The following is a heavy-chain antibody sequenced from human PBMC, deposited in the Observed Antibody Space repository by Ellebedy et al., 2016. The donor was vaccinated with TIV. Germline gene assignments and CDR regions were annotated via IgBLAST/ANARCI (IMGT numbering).Heavy chain of an antibody. Sequence: GESLKISXAASGFTFSSYWMSWVRQAPGQGLEWVTIISYDGTKKYYADSVKGRFTISRDNSQNTVYLQMNSLRVDDTALYYCARDTGDGMDVWGPGTAVAVSS. CDR1: GFTFSSYW. J-gene: IGHJ6*02. V-gene: IGHV3-30*03. D-gene: IGHD1-14*01. CDR3: ARDTGDGMDV. CDR2: ISYDGTKK.